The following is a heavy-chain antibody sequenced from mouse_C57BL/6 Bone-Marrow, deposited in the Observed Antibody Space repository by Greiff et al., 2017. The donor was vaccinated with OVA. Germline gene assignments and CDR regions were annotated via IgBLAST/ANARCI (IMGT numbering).Heavy chain of an antibody. J-gene: IGHJ2*01. Sequence: QVQLKESGAELARPGASVKMSCKASGYTFTSYTMHWVKQMPGQGLEWIGYINPSSGYTKYNQKFKDKATLTADKSSSTAYMQLSSLTSEDSAVYYCARSITTVVATSPGYWGQGTTLTVSS. CDR2: INPSSGYT. CDR1: GYTFTSYT. V-gene: IGHV1-4*01. CDR3: ARSITTVVATSPGY. D-gene: IGHD1-1*01.